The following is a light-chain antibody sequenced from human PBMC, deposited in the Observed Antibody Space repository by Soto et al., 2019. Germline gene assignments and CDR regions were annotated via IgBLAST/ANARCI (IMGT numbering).Light chain of an antibody. J-gene: IGKJ2*01. Sequence: DIQLTQSPSFLSASVGDRVTVTCRASQGIGSFLAWYQQRPGKAPKLLIYAASTLQSGVPSRFSGSGSGTEFPLTISTLQPEDFATYYCQHLSTPPYTFGPGTKLEIK. CDR3: QHLSTPPYT. CDR1: QGIGSF. V-gene: IGKV1-9*01. CDR2: AAS.